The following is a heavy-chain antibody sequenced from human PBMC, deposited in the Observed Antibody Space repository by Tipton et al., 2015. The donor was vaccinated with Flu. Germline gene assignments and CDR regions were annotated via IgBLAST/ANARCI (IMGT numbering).Heavy chain of an antibody. D-gene: IGHD2-21*02. Sequence: TLSLTCAVYGGSFSGYYWSWIRQPPGKGLEWIGEINHSGSTNYNPSLKSRVTISVDTSKNQFSLKLSSVTAADTAVHYCARDVGPQIKVTGGLDVWGQGTTVTVSS. V-gene: IGHV4-34*01. J-gene: IGHJ6*02. CDR1: GGSFSGYY. CDR2: INHSGST. CDR3: ARDVGPQIKVTGGLDV.